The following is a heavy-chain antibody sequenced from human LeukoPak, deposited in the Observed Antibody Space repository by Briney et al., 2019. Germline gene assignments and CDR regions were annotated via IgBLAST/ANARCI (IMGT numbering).Heavy chain of an antibody. CDR2: ISAGNGNT. V-gene: IGHV1-3*01. CDR1: GYTFTSYA. CDR3: ARDSGSGSNDY. Sequence: ASVKVSCKASGYTFTSYAIHWVRQAPGQRLEWMGWISAGNGNTKYSQDFQGRVTFISNTSATTAFMELSSLRSEDAAVYYCARDSGSGSNDYWGQGALVTVSS. J-gene: IGHJ4*02. D-gene: IGHD1-26*01.